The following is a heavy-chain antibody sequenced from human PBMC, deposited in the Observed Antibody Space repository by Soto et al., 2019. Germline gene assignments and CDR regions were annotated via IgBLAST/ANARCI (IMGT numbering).Heavy chain of an antibody. CDR1: GFTFSNAY. Sequence: PGGSLRLSCVASGFTFSNAYMNWVRRATGKGLEWVGRIKSKADGGTTDYAAPVKGRFIISRDDSKDTLYVQMNSLQTEDTGVYYCSHAPGRRGYYGMDVWGQGT. D-gene: IGHD3-10*01. CDR2: IKSKADGGTT. CDR3: SHAPGRRGYYGMDV. J-gene: IGHJ6*02. V-gene: IGHV3-15*07.